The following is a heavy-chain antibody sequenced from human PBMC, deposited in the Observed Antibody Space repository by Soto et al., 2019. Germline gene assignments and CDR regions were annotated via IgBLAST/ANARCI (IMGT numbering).Heavy chain of an antibody. D-gene: IGHD6-13*01. CDR1: GFSLSNARVG. J-gene: IGHJ5*02. Sequence: SGPTLVNPTETLTLTCTVSGFSLSNARVGVSWIRQPPGKALEWLAHIFSNDEKSYSTSLKSRLTISKDTSKSQVVLTMTNMDPVDTATYYCARSAAGIFWFDPWGQGTLVTVSS. CDR3: ARSAAGIFWFDP. V-gene: IGHV2-26*01. CDR2: IFSNDEK.